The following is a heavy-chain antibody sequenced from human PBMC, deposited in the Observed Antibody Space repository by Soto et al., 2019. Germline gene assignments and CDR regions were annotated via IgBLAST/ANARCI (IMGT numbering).Heavy chain of an antibody. CDR1: GYTFSDYG. J-gene: IGHJ5*02. CDR2: ISAHNGDK. CDR3: ERDLLHYDVSTGSFSDCFDP. Sequence: QIQMVQSGGEVKKPGASVKVSCKASGYTFSDYGISWVRQAPGQGPEWMGWISAHNGDKNYAQRFQGRLIMTTETPTSTAYMELRSLRSDDTAVYYCERDLLHYDVSTGSFSDCFDPWGQGTLVIVSS. D-gene: IGHD3-9*01. V-gene: IGHV1-18*01.